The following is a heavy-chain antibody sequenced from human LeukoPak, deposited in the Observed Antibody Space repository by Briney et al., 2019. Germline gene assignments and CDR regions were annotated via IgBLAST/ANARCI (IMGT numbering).Heavy chain of an antibody. V-gene: IGHV4-34*01. CDR2: INHSGST. CDR1: XXXXXXXY. J-gene: IGHJ4*02. D-gene: IGHD6-19*01. CDR3: ASTKYSSGY. Sequence: EXLXLTCAXXXXXXXXXYWXXXRQPPXXGLEWIGEINHSGSTNYNPSLKSRVTISVDTSKNQFSLKLSSVTAADTAVYYCASTKYSSGYWGQGTLVTVSS.